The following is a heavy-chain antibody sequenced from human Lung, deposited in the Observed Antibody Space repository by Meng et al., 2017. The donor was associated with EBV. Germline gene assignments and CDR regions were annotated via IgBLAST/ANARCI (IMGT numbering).Heavy chain of an antibody. V-gene: IGHV3-30-3*01. CDR2: ISYDGSNQ. Sequence: QVQLVESGGGVVQPGTSLRLSCAASGFIFRSQTMHWVRQAPGKGLEWVAGISYDGSNQYYADSVTGRFTISRDNSKNTLYLQMNSLRTEDTAVYYCGRDKGIAKPGSNFDYWGQGTLVTVSS. CDR3: GRDKGIAKPGSNFDY. D-gene: IGHD6-13*01. J-gene: IGHJ4*02. CDR1: GFIFRSQT.